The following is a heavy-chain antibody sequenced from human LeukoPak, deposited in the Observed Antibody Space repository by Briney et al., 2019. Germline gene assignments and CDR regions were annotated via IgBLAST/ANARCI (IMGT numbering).Heavy chain of an antibody. D-gene: IGHD3-10*01. Sequence: GGSLRLSCAASGFSLSNHWMSWVRQAPGKGLEWVANINQDGRDKYYVDSVMGRFTISKDNAKNSVYLQMNSLRPEDTAIYYCAWYGVTHGLDVWGQGTTVTVSS. J-gene: IGHJ6*02. CDR3: AWYGVTHGLDV. CDR2: INQDGRDK. V-gene: IGHV3-7*01. CDR1: GFSLSNHW.